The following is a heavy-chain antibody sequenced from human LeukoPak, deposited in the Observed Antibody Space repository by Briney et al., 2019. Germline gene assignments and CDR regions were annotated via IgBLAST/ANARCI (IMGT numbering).Heavy chain of an antibody. CDR1: GFTFSSYG. D-gene: IGHD6-13*01. J-gene: IGHJ4*02. CDR2: ISYDGSNK. V-gene: IGHV3-33*05. Sequence: GGSPRLSCAASGFTFSSYGMHWVRQAPGKGLEWVAVISYDGSNKYYADSVKGRFTISRDNSKNTLYLQMNSLRAEDTAVYYCAKDRGYSSSWTDYWGQGTLVTVSS. CDR3: AKDRGYSSSWTDY.